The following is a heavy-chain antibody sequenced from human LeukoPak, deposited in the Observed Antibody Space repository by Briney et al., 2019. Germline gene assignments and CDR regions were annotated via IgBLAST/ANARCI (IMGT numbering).Heavy chain of an antibody. CDR1: GGSFSGYY. CDR2: INHSGST. CDR3: ARRGIAVAVD. V-gene: IGHV4-34*01. Sequence: SETLSLTCAVYGGSFSGYYWSWIRQPPGKGLEWIGEINHSGSTNYNPSLKSRVTISVDTSKNQFSLKLSSVTAADTAVYYCARRGIAVAVDWGQGTLVTASS. J-gene: IGHJ4*02. D-gene: IGHD6-19*01.